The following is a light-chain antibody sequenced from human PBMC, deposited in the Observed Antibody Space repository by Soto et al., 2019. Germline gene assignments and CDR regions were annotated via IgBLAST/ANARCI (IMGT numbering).Light chain of an antibody. J-gene: IGKJ5*01. Sequence: NVLTQSPATLSLSPGEGATLSCGASQSINTYLAWYQQKPGQAPRLLSYDASKRATGIPARFSGSGSGTKFTLTISSLEPEDFETYYCQQRSNWPITFGQGTRLEIK. CDR3: QQRSNWPIT. V-gene: IGKV3-11*01. CDR2: DAS. CDR1: QSINTY.